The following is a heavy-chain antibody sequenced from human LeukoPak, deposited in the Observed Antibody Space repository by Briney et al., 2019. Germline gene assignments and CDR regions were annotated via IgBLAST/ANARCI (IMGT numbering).Heavy chain of an antibody. CDR1: GFTFSASW. CDR3: ARGVNGDSDF. V-gene: IGHV3-74*01. CDR2: MNRDGSVT. D-gene: IGHD4-17*01. Sequence: GGSLRLSCAASGFTFSASWMHWVRQGPGKGLMWVSRMNRDGSVTTYADPVKGRFTISRDNAKNTLYLQMNSLRVEDTAVYYCARGVNGDSDFWGQGTLVTVSS. J-gene: IGHJ4*02.